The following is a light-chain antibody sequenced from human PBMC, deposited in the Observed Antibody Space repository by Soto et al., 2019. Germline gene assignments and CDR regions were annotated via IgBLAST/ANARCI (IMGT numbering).Light chain of an antibody. CDR3: QQHNNWPRT. J-gene: IGKJ1*01. Sequence: EIVMTQSPATLSVSPGERATLSCRASQSVTSNLAWYQQKPGQAPRLLIYGASTRATGIPDRFSGSGSGTEFNLTISSLQSEDFVVYYCQQHNNWPRTFGQGTKVEIK. CDR2: GAS. V-gene: IGKV3-15*01. CDR1: QSVTSN.